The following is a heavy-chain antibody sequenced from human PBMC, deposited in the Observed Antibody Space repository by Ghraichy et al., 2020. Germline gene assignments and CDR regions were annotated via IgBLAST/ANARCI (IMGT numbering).Heavy chain of an antibody. CDR2: IKQDGREI. CDR3: ARDPADPGENWFDS. D-gene: IGHD3-16*01. CDR1: GFTFSNYW. J-gene: IGHJ5*01. Sequence: LSLTCAASGFTFSNYWMTWIRQAPGKGLEWVAIIKQDGREIYYADSVRGRFTISRDNARNSLYLHMSNLRVDDTAVFYCARDPADPGENWFDSWGLGTLVTVSS. V-gene: IGHV3-7*03.